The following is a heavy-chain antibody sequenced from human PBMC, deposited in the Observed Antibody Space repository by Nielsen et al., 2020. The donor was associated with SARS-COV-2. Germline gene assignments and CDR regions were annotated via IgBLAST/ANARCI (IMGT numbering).Heavy chain of an antibody. CDR3: ATGAGWFDP. V-gene: IGHV4-31*03. Sequence: SETLSFTCSVSGGSFSSGGSSYSWIRQHPGKGLEWIGLRHYTGNTYYNPSLQSRLFISVDTSKNQFSLRLSSVTAADTAVYYCATGAGWFDPWGQGTRVTVSS. D-gene: IGHD6-19*01. CDR2: RHYTGNT. CDR1: GGSFSSGGSS. J-gene: IGHJ5*02.